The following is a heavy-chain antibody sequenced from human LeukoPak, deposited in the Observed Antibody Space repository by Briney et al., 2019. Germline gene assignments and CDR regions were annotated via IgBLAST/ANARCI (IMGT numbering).Heavy chain of an antibody. CDR3: ARGGGYFNY. Sequence: SETLSLTCTVSGGSISSYYWSWIRQPPGKGLEWIGYIYFSGSTNYNPSLKSRVTISVDTSKTQLSLKLSSVTAADTAVYYCARGGGYFNYWGQGTLVTVSS. J-gene: IGHJ4*02. D-gene: IGHD3-16*01. CDR1: GGSISSYY. V-gene: IGHV4-59*01. CDR2: IYFSGST.